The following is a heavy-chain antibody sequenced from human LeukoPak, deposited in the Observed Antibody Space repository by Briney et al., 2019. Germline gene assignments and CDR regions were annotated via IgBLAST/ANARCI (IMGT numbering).Heavy chain of an antibody. CDR3: VSFYETY. V-gene: IGHV3-74*01. CDR1: GNYW. D-gene: IGHD2-2*01. Sequence: PGGSLRLSCAASGNYWMHWVRQAPGKGLVWVSHINGDGSWTTYADSVKGRSTIPKDNAKNTVYLQMNNLRAEDTAVYYCVSFYETYWGRGTLVTVSS. CDR2: INGDGSWT. J-gene: IGHJ4*02.